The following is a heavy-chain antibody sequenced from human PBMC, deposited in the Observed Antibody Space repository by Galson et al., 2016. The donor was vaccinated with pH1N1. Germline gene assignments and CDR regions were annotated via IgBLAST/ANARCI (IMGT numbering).Heavy chain of an antibody. D-gene: IGHD1-26*01. V-gene: IGHV4-59*01. J-gene: IGHJ5*02. Sequence: SETLSLTCSVSGAYITSSYWSWIRRPPGERLEWMAYIHYSGAPHYNPSLRSRVAMSMDAPKTQFSLKPSSVTAADTAVYYCARGFFDSSGNSNPFDPWGRGTLVTVSS. CDR2: IHYSGAP. CDR1: GAYITSSY. CDR3: ARGFFDSSGNSNPFDP.